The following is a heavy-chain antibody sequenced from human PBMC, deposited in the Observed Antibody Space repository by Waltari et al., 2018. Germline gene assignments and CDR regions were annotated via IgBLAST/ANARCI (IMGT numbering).Heavy chain of an antibody. CDR3: ARRDRGGSVSNYFDY. D-gene: IGHD3-10*01. CDR1: GYSFTTYW. J-gene: IGHJ4*02. CDR2: IYPGDSDT. Sequence: DVQLAQSGAEVKKAGESLKISCKGSGYSFTTYWIGRVRQMPGKGLEWMGIIYPGDSDTRYSPSFQGQVTISVDKSITTAYLQWSSLKASDTAIYFCARRDRGGSVSNYFDYWGQGTLVTVSS. V-gene: IGHV5-51*03.